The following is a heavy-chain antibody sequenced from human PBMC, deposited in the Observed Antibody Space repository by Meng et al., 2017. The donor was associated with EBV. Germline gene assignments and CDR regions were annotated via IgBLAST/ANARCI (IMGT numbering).Heavy chain of an antibody. D-gene: IGHD6-19*01. V-gene: IGHV3-30*18. CDR2: ISYDGSNK. Sequence: GRLLGVGGGVGQLGRSLRLSCEASGFTFSSYGMHWVRQAPGKGLEWVAVISYDGSNKYYADSVRGRFTISRDNSKNTLYLQMNSLRAEDTAVYYCAKGWRYGVADNYFDYWGQGTLVTVSS. CDR3: AKGWRYGVADNYFDY. CDR1: GFTFSSYG. J-gene: IGHJ4*02.